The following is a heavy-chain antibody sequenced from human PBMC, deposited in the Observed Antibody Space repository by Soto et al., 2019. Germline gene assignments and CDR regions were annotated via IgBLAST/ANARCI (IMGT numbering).Heavy chain of an antibody. J-gene: IGHJ3*02. Sequence: EVQLVESGGGLVKPGGSLRLSCAASGFTFSSYSMNWVRQAPGKGLEWVSSISSSSSYIYYADSVKGRFTISRDNAKNSLYLQMNSLRAEATAVYYCARRSHYYDSSGYDKWDAFDIWGQGTMVTVSS. CDR3: ARRSHYYDSSGYDKWDAFDI. D-gene: IGHD3-22*01. CDR2: ISSSSSYI. CDR1: GFTFSSYS. V-gene: IGHV3-21*01.